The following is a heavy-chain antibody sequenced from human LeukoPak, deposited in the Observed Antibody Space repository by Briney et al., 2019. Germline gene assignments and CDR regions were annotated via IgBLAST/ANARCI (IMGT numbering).Heavy chain of an antibody. CDR1: RFTFSSYS. Sequence: GGSLRLSCAASRFTFSSYSMNWVRQAPGKGLEWVSSISSSSSYIYYADSVKGRFTISRDNAKNSLYLQVNSLRAEDTAVYYCARALATQDTSCYGPWGQGTLVTFSS. CDR3: ARALATQDTSCYGP. J-gene: IGHJ5*02. CDR2: ISSSSSYI. V-gene: IGHV3-21*01. D-gene: IGHD2-2*01.